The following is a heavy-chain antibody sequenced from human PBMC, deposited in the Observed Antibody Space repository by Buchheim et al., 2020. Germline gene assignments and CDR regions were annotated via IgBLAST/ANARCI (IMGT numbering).Heavy chain of an antibody. V-gene: IGHV4-31*03. J-gene: IGHJ6*03. Sequence: QLQLQESGPGLVKPSETLSLTCTVSGASISSGSYYWSWIRQHPGKGLEWIGFVSYSGSTYYNPSLKSRVTMSIETSKNQFSLNLSSVTAADTAVYYCARNSYQLLDYYYYYMGVWGKGTT. D-gene: IGHD2-2*01. CDR2: VSYSGST. CDR1: GASISSGSYY. CDR3: ARNSYQLLDYYYYYMGV.